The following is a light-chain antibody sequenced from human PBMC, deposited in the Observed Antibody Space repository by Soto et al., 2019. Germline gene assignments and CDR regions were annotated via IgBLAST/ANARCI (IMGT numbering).Light chain of an antibody. Sequence: ESVLTQSPGTLSLSPGERASLSCRASQTINRSFLAWYQQIPGQAPRLLISAAFNRATGIPDRFSGSGSGTDFTLTISRLEPEDFAVYYCQYYGSSPLYTFGQGTKLEIK. CDR1: QTINRSF. CDR2: AAF. J-gene: IGKJ2*01. CDR3: QYYGSSPLYT. V-gene: IGKV3-20*01.